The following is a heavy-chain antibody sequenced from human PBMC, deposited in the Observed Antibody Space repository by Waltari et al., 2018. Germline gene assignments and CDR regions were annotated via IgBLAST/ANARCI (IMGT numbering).Heavy chain of an antibody. Sequence: EVQVVESGGGLVQPGGCLRLSVAASGLTFRTYELTWVRQAPGKGLEWVSYISNSGSTVYYADSVKGRFTISRDNAKNSLYLEMNSLRAEDTAVYYCARPSTEYYYYYYYMDVWGKGTTVTVS. CDR1: GLTFRTYE. J-gene: IGHJ6*03. V-gene: IGHV3-48*03. CDR3: ARPSTEYYYYYYYMDV. CDR2: ISNSGSTV.